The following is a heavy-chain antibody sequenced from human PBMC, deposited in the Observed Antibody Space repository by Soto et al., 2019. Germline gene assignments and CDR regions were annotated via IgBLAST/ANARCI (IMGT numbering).Heavy chain of an antibody. V-gene: IGHV1-8*01. D-gene: IGHD2-8*02. J-gene: IGHJ6*03. CDR1: GYTFTSYD. CDR2: MNPNSGNT. Sequence: QVQLVQSGAEVKKPGASVKVSCKASGYTFTSYDINWVRQATGQGLEWMGWMNPNSGNTGYAQKFQSRVTMTRNTSISTDYMELSSLRSEDTAVYYCARNSVVYAIMYYMDVWGKGTTVTVSS. CDR3: ARNSVVYAIMYYMDV.